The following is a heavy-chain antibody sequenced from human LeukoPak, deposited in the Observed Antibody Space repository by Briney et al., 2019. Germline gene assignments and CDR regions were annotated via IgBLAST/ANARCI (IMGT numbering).Heavy chain of an antibody. J-gene: IGHJ4*02. Sequence: GGSLRLSCAASGFTVSSNYMSWVRQAPGKGLEWVSILYSGGTTYYTDSVKDRFTISRDNSKNTLYLQMNSLRAEDTAVYYCARASMATTDYYFDYWGQGTLVTVSS. V-gene: IGHV3-66*01. CDR3: ARASMATTDYYFDY. CDR1: GFTVSSNY. D-gene: IGHD5-24*01. CDR2: LYSGGTT.